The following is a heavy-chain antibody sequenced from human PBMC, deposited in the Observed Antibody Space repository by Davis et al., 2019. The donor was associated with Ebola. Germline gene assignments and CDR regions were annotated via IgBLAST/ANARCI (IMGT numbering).Heavy chain of an antibody. D-gene: IGHD2-15*01. V-gene: IGHV3-66*04. J-gene: IGHJ4*02. CDR2: IYSGGST. Sequence: GESLKISCAASGFTVSSNYMSWVRQAPGKGLEWVSVIYSGGSTYYADSVKGRFTISRDNSKNTLYLQMNSLRAEDTAIYYFARHYCSGGRYYRRYYFDYWGQGTLVTVSS. CDR1: GFTVSSNY. CDR3: ARHYCSGGRYYRRYYFDY.